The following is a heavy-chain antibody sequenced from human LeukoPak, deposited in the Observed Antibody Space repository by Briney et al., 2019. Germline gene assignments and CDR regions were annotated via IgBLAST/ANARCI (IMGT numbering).Heavy chain of an antibody. CDR1: GYTLTELS. CDR3: ATGPRGYSGYDLGFDY. Sequence: ASVKVSCKVSGYTLTELSMHWVRQAPGKGLEWMGGFDPEDGETIYAQKFQGRVTMTEDTSTDTAYMELSSLRSEDTAVCYCATGPRGYSGYDLGFDYWGQGTLVTVSS. CDR2: FDPEDGET. J-gene: IGHJ4*02. D-gene: IGHD5-12*01. V-gene: IGHV1-24*01.